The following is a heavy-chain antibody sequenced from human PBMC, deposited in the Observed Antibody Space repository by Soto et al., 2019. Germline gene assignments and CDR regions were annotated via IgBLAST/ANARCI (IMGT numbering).Heavy chain of an antibody. V-gene: IGHV6-1*01. CDR3: TGISRFRCIDV. CDR2: TYYKSKWNN. CDR1: GDSVYSNSAA. J-gene: IGHJ6*02. D-gene: IGHD2-2*01. Sequence: SQTLSLTCALFGDSVYSNSAACNRIRQSPSRVLEWQGRTYYKSKWNNDYALSVKSRITINPDTSKNQFSLHLHSVTPEDAAEYYCTGISRFRCIDVWGQGILVTVSS.